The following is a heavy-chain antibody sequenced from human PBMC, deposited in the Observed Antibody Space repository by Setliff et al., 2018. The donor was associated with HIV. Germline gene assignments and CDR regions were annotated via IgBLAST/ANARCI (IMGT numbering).Heavy chain of an antibody. D-gene: IGHD1-1*01. Sequence: ETLSLTCTVSGGSISSYYWSWIRQPPGKGLEWVSSISSGSSYIYYADSVKGRFTISRDNSKNTLFLHLNTLRPEDTAMYFCASARIPTGGTSTSFDYWGQGTLVTVSS. J-gene: IGHJ4*02. CDR1: GGSISSYY. V-gene: IGHV3-21*01. CDR2: ISSGSSYI. CDR3: ASARIPTGGTSTSFDY.